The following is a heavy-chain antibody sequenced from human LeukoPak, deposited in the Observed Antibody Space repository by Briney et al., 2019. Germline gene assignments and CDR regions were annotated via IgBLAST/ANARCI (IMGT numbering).Heavy chain of an antibody. D-gene: IGHD3-22*01. CDR1: GGSISSGGYS. CDR2: IYHSGST. CDR3: ARRNIYDSSGPFDY. V-gene: IGHV4-30-2*01. J-gene: IGHJ4*02. Sequence: SQTLSLTCAVSGGSISSGGYSGSWIRQPPGKGLEWIGYIYHSGSTYYNPSLKSRVTISVDRSKNHFSLKLSSVTAADTAVYYCARRNIYDSSGPFDYWGQGTLVTVSS.